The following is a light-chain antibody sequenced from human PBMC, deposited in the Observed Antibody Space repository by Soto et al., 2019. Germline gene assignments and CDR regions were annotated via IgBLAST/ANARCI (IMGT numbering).Light chain of an antibody. CDR2: GAS. J-gene: IGKJ1*01. CDR3: EKYDNSVWT. V-gene: IGKV3-20*01. CDR1: QSVSTSN. Sequence: IVLTQTQGTLCSSPGERATLSCRASQSVSTSNLAWYQQRPGQAHRLLIYGASRRATGIPDRFSGSGSGTDFTLTISRLEPEELAVYYCEKYDNSVWTVGQGTKVAIK.